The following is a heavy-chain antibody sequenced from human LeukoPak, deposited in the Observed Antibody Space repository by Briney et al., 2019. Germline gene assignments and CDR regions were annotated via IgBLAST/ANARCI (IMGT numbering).Heavy chain of an antibody. Sequence: PGGSLRLSCAASGFTFDDYGMSWVRQAPGKGLEWVSGINWNGGSTGYADSVKGRFTISRDKARNSLYLQMNSLRAEDTALYYCARASNDFWGGYYSHWGQGTLVTVSS. D-gene: IGHD3-3*01. J-gene: IGHJ4*02. CDR2: INWNGGST. CDR1: GFTFDDYG. CDR3: ARASNDFWGGYYSH. V-gene: IGHV3-20*04.